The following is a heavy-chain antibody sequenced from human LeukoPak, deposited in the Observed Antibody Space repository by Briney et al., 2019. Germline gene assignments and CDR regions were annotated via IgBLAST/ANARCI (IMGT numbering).Heavy chain of an antibody. V-gene: IGHV4-59*08. J-gene: IGHJ4*02. D-gene: IGHD3-22*01. CDR1: GGSISSYY. CDR3: ARHKDYYDSSGYHVFDY. CDR2: IYYSGST. Sequence: SETLSLTCTVSGGSISSYYWSWIRQPPGKGLEWIGYIYYSGSTNYNPSLTSRVTISVDTSKNQFSLKLSSVTAADTAVYYCARHKDYYDSSGYHVFDYWGQGTLVTVSS.